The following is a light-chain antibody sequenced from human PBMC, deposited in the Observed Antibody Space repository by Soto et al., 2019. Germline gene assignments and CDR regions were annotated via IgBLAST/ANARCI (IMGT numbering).Light chain of an antibody. CDR1: QSVGTN. CDR2: GAS. Sequence: IVLTQSPGTLSLSPGERATLSCRASQSVGTNLAWYQQKPGQAPRLLIYGASSRATGIPDRFSGGGSGTDFTLTISRLEPEDFAVYYCQQFSSYPLTFGGGAKVDIK. J-gene: IGKJ4*01. CDR3: QQFSSYPLT. V-gene: IGKV3-20*01.